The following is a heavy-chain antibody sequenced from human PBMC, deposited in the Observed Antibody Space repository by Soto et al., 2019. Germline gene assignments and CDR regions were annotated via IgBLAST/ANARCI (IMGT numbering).Heavy chain of an antibody. CDR3: ARASSSSSAADY. Sequence: QVQLQESGPGLVKASQTLSLICSVSGESISSGGYYWSWIRHHPGKGLEWVGYIYDSESAYYNPSLKSRVTLSMDTSKNHFAMKLSSVTAADTAVYYCARASSSSSAADYWVQGTLITVSS. CDR2: IYDSESA. D-gene: IGHD6-6*01. J-gene: IGHJ4*02. V-gene: IGHV4-31*03. CDR1: GESISSGGYY.